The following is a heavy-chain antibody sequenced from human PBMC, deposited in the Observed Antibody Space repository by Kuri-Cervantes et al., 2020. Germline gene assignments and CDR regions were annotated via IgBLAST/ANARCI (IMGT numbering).Heavy chain of an antibody. CDR2: IKQDGSEK. J-gene: IGHJ4*02. D-gene: IGHD3-3*01. CDR3: ARGPNLFRITIFGVPPPHFDY. V-gene: IGHV3-7*01. CDR1: GFTFSSYW. Sequence: ETLSLTCAASGFTFSSYWMSWVRQAPGEGLEWVANIKQDGSEKYYVDSVKGRFTISRDNAKNSLYLQMNSLRAEDTAVYYCARGPNLFRITIFGVPPPHFDYWGQGTLVTVSS.